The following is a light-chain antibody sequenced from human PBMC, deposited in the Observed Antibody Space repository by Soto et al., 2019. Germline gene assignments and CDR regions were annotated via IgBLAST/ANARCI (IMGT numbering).Light chain of an antibody. CDR3: CSYAGSYTVL. Sequence: QSVLTQPRSVSGSPGQSVTISCTGTSSDVGGYKYVSWYQQHPGKVPNLIIYDVSERPSGVPDRFSGSKSGNTASLSISGLQAEDEADYYCCSYAGSYTVLFGGGTMVTVL. V-gene: IGLV2-11*01. CDR2: DVS. J-gene: IGLJ2*01. CDR1: SSDVGGYKY.